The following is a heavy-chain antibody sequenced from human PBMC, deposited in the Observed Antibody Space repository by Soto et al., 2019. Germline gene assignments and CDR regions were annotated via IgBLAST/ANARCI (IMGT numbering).Heavy chain of an antibody. CDR2: IYYSGST. V-gene: IGHV4-59*01. CDR1: GGSISSYY. CDR3: ARWVGEGTIFDY. J-gene: IGHJ4*02. D-gene: IGHD3-16*01. Sequence: SETLSLTCTVSGGSISSYYWSWVRQPPGKGLEWIGYIYYSGSTNYNPSLKSRVTISVDTSKNQFSLKLSSVTAADTAVYYCARWVGEGTIFDYWGQGTLVTVSS.